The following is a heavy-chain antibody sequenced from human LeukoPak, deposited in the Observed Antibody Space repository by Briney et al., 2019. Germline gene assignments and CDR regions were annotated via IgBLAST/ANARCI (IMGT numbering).Heavy chain of an antibody. J-gene: IGHJ4*02. V-gene: IGHV1-46*01. CDR1: GYTFTGYY. Sequence: GASVKVSCKASGYTFTGYYMHWVRQAPGQGLEWMGIINPSGGSTTYTQKFQGRVTMTRDTSTSTVYMELRSLRSDDTAVYYCARAPRIYSGYESDYWGQGTLVTVSS. CDR2: INPSGGST. CDR3: ARAPRIYSGYESDY. D-gene: IGHD5-12*01.